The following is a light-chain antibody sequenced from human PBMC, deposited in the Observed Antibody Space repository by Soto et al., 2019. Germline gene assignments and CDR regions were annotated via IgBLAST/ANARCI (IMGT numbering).Light chain of an antibody. Sequence: IALTQFPGTLSLSPGERDTLSCRASQSVGRRYLAWYQQKPGQAPRLLIYDTSERASDIPDTFSGSGSGTDFTLTISRLVPEDFAVYYCQYQGTFGGGTKVEIK. J-gene: IGKJ4*01. CDR3: QYQGT. CDR2: DTS. CDR1: QSVGRRY. V-gene: IGKV3-20*01.